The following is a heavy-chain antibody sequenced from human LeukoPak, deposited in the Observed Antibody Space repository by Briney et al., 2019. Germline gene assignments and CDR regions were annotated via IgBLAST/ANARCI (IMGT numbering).Heavy chain of an antibody. CDR2: IYYSGST. CDR1: GGSISSSSYY. D-gene: IGHD3-22*01. J-gene: IGHJ3*02. V-gene: IGHV4-39*01. CDR3: ARISYDSSGYYYETNPRYGFDI. Sequence: SETLSLTCTVSGGSISSSSYYWGWIRQPPRKGLEWIGSIYYSGSTYYNPSLKSRVTISVDTSKNQFSLKLSSVTAADTAVYYWARISYDSSGYYYETNPRYGFDIWGQGTM.